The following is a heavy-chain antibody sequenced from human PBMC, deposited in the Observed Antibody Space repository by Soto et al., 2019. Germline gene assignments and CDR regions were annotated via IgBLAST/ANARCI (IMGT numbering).Heavy chain of an antibody. CDR2: ISSSSSYI. CDR1: GFTFSSYS. V-gene: IGHV3-21*01. CDR3: ARDLIAVAGTAGGFFDY. Sequence: PGRSLRLSCAASGFTFSSYSMNWVRQAPGKGLEWVSSISSSSSYIYYADSVKGRFTISRDNAKNSLYLQMNSLRAEDTAVYYCARDLIAVAGTAGGFFDYWGQGTLVTVSS. D-gene: IGHD6-19*01. J-gene: IGHJ4*02.